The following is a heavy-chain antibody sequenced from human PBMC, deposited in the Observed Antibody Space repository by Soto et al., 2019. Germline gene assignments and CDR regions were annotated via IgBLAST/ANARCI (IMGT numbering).Heavy chain of an antibody. Sequence: QVQLQESGPGLVKPSQTLSLTCTVSGGSISSGGYYWSWIRQHPGKGMEWIGYIYYSGSTYYNPSRKSRVTISVDTSKNQFSLKLSSVTAADTAVYYCARVPPFGVVIPYFDYWGQGTLATVSS. V-gene: IGHV4-31*03. J-gene: IGHJ4*02. D-gene: IGHD3-3*01. CDR1: GGSISSGGYY. CDR2: IYYSGST. CDR3: ARVPPFGVVIPYFDY.